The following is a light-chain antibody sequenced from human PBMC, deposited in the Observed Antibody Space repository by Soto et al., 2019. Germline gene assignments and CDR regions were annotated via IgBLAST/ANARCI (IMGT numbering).Light chain of an antibody. CDR3: QNYGRTPQT. Sequence: SAGERATVSCRASQSVSIKLAWYQQKPGQAPRLLIYGASSRATGIPDRFSGSGSGTEFTLTIISLEPEESAGDNCQNYGRTPQTFGQGTKVDIK. CDR1: QSVSIK. J-gene: IGKJ1*01. V-gene: IGKV3-20*01. CDR2: GAS.